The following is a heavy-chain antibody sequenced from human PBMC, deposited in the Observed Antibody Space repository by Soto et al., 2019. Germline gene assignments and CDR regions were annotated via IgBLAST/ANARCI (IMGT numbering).Heavy chain of an antibody. D-gene: IGHD3-10*02. CDR3: AKVLLSYYVDNGYLHSF. Sequence: GGSLRLSCAASGFTFSSYAMSWVRQAPGKGLEWVSAISGSGGSTYYADSVKGRFTISRDNSKNTLYLQMNSLRAEDTAVYYCAKVLLSYYVDNGYLHSFCGQRSSVPVSA. CDR1: GFTFSSYA. V-gene: IGHV3-23*01. J-gene: IGHJ1*01. CDR2: ISGSGGST.